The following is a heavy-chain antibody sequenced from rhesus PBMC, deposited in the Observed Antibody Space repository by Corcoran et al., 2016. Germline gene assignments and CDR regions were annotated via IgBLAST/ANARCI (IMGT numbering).Heavy chain of an antibody. CDR2: IYGSGSST. V-gene: IGHV4-169*01. CDR1: GGSISSSY. D-gene: IGHD3-9*01. Sequence: QLQLQESGPGLVKPSETLSVTCAVSGGSISSSYWSWIRQAPGKGLEWIGYIYGSGSSTHYNPSLKCRVTLSVDTSTNQLSLKLSSVTTADTAVYYCARSNYEDDYGYYYTENDAFDFWGQGLRVTVSS. J-gene: IGHJ3*01. CDR3: ARSNYEDDYGYYYTENDAFDF.